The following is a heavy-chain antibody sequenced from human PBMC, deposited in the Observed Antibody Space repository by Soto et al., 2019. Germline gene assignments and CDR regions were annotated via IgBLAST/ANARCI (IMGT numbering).Heavy chain of an antibody. CDR2: IYYSGST. CDR3: ARRQYQLPPRGSSYMDV. V-gene: IGHV4-59*08. Sequence: SETLSLTCTVSGGSISSYYWSWIRQPPGKGLEWIGYIYYSGSTNYNPSLKSRVTISVDTSKNQFSLKLNSVTAADTGVYYCARRQYQLPPRGSSYMDVWGKGTTVTVSS. J-gene: IGHJ6*03. CDR1: GGSISSYY. D-gene: IGHD2-2*01.